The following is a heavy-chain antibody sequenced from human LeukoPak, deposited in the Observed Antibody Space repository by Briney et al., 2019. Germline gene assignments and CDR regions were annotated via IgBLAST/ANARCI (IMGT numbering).Heavy chain of an antibody. D-gene: IGHD6-13*01. Sequence: ASVKVSCKASGYTFTGYYMHWVRQAPGQGLEWMGWINPNSGGTNYAQKFQGRVTMTRDTSISTAYMELSRLRSDDTAVYYCARVRKASSQFDYWGQGTLVTVSS. J-gene: IGHJ4*02. CDR3: ARVRKASSQFDY. V-gene: IGHV1-2*02. CDR2: INPNSGGT. CDR1: GYTFTGYY.